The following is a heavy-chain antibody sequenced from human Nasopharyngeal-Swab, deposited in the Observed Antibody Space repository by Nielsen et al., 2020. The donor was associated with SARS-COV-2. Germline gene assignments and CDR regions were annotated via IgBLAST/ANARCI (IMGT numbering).Heavy chain of an antibody. V-gene: IGHV4-59*01. CDR3: ARRGNSYGGNWFDS. J-gene: IGHJ5*01. Sequence: ESLKISCTVPGGSLSGYYWSWIRQPPGKGLEWIGHIFYSGSTTYHPSLRSRVTISVDTSKNQFSLRLSSVTAADTAVYFCARRGNSYGGNWFDSWGLGSLVVVSS. CDR1: GGSLSGYY. D-gene: IGHD2/OR15-2a*01. CDR2: IFYSGST.